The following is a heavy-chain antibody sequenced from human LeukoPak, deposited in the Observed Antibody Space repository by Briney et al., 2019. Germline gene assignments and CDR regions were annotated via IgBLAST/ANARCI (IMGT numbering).Heavy chain of an antibody. CDR1: GGSFSGYY. CDR3: AKDRKGVVTAVDY. Sequence: LSLTCAVYGGSFSGYYWTWIRQPPGKGLEWVSGISWNSGSIGYADSVKGRFTISRDNAKNSLYLQMNSLRAEDTALYYCAKDRKGVVTAVDYWGQGTLVTVSS. V-gene: IGHV3-9*01. CDR2: ISWNSGSI. D-gene: IGHD2-21*02. J-gene: IGHJ4*02.